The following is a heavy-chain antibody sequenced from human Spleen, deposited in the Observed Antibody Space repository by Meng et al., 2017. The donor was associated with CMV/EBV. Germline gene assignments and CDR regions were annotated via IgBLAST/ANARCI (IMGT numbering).Heavy chain of an antibody. CDR2: INPNSGGT. V-gene: IGHV1-2*02. CDR3: AVSTYYLDSSGSYFDY. D-gene: IGHD3-22*01. J-gene: IGHJ4*02. CDR1: GYTFTGQY. Sequence: ASVKDSCKASGYTFTGQYMHWVRQAPGQGLERMGWINPNSGGTNYAQKFQGRVTMTRDTSISTAYMELRSLRSDDTAIYYCAVSTYYLDSSGSYFDYWGQGTLVTVSS.